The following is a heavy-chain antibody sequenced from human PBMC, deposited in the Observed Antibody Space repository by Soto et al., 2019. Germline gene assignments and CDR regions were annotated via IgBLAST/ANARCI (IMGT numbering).Heavy chain of an antibody. V-gene: IGHV3-30*01. CDR2: ISFDGSNK. CDR1: GFTFSSYA. J-gene: IGHJ4*02. CDR3: ARDAVPSYFDY. Sequence: QVQLVESGGGVVQPGRSLRLSCAASGFTFSSYAMHWVRQAPGKGLEWVAFISFDGSNKYYADSVKGRFTISRDNSKNTLYLQMNSLRAEDTAVYHCARDAVPSYFDYWGQGTLVTVSS.